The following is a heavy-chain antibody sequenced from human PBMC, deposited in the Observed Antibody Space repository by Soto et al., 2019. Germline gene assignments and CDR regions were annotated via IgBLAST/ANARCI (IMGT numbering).Heavy chain of an antibody. V-gene: IGHV3-48*02. D-gene: IGHD6-6*01. CDR1: GFTFSSYS. CDR2: ISNTSGTR. CDR3: ARDGSAAARRGGMDV. Sequence: EVQLVESGGGLVQPGGSLRLSCAASGFTFSSYSMNWVRQAPGKGLEWVSYISNTSGTRYYADSVKGRITISRDNAKNSLYLKLNSQRDEDTDVYYCARDGSAAARRGGMDVWGQGITVTVSS. J-gene: IGHJ6*02.